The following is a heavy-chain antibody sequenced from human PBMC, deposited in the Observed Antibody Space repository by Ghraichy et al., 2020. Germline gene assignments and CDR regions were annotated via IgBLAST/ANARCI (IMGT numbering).Heavy chain of an antibody. CDR1: GFTVSSNY. J-gene: IGHJ3*02. D-gene: IGHD4-17*01. CDR2: IYSGGST. Sequence: GGSLRLSCAASGFTVSSNYMSWVRQAPGKGLEWVSVIYSGGSTYYADSVKGRFTISRHNSKNTLYLQMNSLRAEDTAVYYCASPGYGDYDAFDIWGQGTMVTVSS. CDR3: ASPGYGDYDAFDI. V-gene: IGHV3-53*04.